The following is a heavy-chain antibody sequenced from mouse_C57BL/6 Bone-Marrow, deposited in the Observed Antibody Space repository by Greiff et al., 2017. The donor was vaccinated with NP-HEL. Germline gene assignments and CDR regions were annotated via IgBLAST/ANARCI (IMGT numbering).Heavy chain of an antibody. CDR1: GYTFTDYY. J-gene: IGHJ2*01. V-gene: IGHV1-19*01. CDR2: INPYNGGT. CDR3: ASGGNYDGSSYVDY. Sequence: VQLQQSGPVLVKPGASVKMSCKASGYTFTDYYMNWVKQSHGKSLEWIGVINPYNGGTSYNQKFKGKATLTVDKSSSTAYMELNSLTSEDSAVYYCASGGNYDGSSYVDYWGQGTTLTVSS. D-gene: IGHD1-1*01.